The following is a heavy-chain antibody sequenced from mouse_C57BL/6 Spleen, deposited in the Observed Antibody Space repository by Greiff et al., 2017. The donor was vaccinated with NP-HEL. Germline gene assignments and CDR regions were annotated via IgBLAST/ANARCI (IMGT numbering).Heavy chain of an antibody. CDR1: GYAFSSYW. V-gene: IGHV1-80*01. D-gene: IGHD2-4*01. Sequence: QVQLKQSGAELVKPGASVKISCKASGYAFSSYWMNWVKQRPGKGLEWIGQIYPGDGDTNYNGKFKGKATLTADKSSSTAYMQLSSLTSEDSAVYCCARKFYYDYDREDFDYWGQGTTLTVSS. J-gene: IGHJ2*01. CDR2: IYPGDGDT. CDR3: ARKFYYDYDREDFDY.